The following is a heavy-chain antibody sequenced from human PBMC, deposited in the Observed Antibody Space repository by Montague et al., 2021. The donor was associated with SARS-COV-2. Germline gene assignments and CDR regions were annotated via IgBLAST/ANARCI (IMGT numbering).Heavy chain of an antibody. V-gene: IGHV4-4*02. CDR3: ARTGYSSGWHSFDY. Sequence: SETLSLTCTVSGGSISSINWWSWVRQPPGEGLEWIGGIYHSGSTNYNPSLNSRVIISVDKSKNQFSLLLVSVAAADAAVYYCARTGYSSGWHSFDYWGQGTLVTVSS. CDR2: IYHSGST. J-gene: IGHJ4*02. CDR1: GGSISSINW. D-gene: IGHD6-19*01.